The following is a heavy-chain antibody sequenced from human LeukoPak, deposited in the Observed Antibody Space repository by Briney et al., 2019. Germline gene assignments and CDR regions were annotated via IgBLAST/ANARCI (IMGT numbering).Heavy chain of an antibody. Sequence: GGSLRLSCAASGFTFRGYWMSWVRQAPGKGLEWVANIKQDGNEKNYVDSVKGRFTISRDNAKNSMYLQMNSLRVEDTAIYYCARDTLLWFGGADTFDIWGQGTLVTVSS. D-gene: IGHD3-10*01. CDR3: ARDTLLWFGGADTFDI. CDR1: GFTFRGYW. CDR2: IKQDGNEK. V-gene: IGHV3-7*01. J-gene: IGHJ3*02.